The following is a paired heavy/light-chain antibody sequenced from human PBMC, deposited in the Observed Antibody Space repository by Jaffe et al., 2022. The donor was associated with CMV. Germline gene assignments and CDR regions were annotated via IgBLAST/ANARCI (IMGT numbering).Light chain of an antibody. J-gene: IGKJ4*01. CDR2: WAS. Sequence: DIVMTQSPDSLAVSLGERATINCKSSQTVLYSFNNKNYLAWYQQKPGQPPRLLIYWASTRESGVPDRFSGSGSGTDFTLTISSLQAEDVAVYYCQQYYSTLLTFGGGTKVEIK. CDR3: QQYYSTLLT. CDR1: QTVLYSFNNKNY. V-gene: IGKV4-1*01.
Heavy chain of an antibody. CDR3: ASGIVETLILGSYFDH. CDR2: ITPIFGTV. CDR1: GGTFRRYA. V-gene: IGHV1-69*01. Sequence: QVQLVQSGTEVKKPGSSVKVSCKTSGGTFRRYAIYWVRQAPGQGLEWMGGITPIFGTVNYAQKFQGRVTITADESTSTAYMELSSLRFEDTAVYYCASGIVETLILGSYFDHWGQGTLITVSS. D-gene: IGHD1-26*01. J-gene: IGHJ4*02.